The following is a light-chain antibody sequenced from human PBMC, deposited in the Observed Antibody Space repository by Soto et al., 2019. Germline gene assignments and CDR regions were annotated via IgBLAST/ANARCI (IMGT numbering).Light chain of an antibody. CDR1: QSLSSRY. Sequence: EIVLTQSPGILSLSPGERTTLSCRASQSLSSRYLAWYQQKPGQAPRLLIYEPSSSATGIPARFSGSGSGTYFTLTISRLETEDFAVYHGQQYSDSWFIFGQGPKLEMK. J-gene: IGKJ2*01. CDR3: QQYSDSWFI. CDR2: EPS. V-gene: IGKV3-20*01.